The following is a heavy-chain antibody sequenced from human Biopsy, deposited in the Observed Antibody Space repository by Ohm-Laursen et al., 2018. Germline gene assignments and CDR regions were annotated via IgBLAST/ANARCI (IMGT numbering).Heavy chain of an antibody. J-gene: IGHJ4*02. CDR1: GFTFTNYG. CDR3: ALAAAQTVTHFDY. Sequence: SLRLSCTASGFTFTNYGMHWVRQAPGKGLEWVAVIWFDGSNQFYADSVKGRFTISRDNSKNTLHLQMNSLRADDTAVYYCALAAAQTVTHFDYWGQGTLVTVSS. D-gene: IGHD4-17*01. CDR2: IWFDGSNQ. V-gene: IGHV3-33*01.